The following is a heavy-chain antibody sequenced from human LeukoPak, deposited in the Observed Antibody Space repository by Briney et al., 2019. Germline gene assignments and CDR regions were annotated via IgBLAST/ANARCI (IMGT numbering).Heavy chain of an antibody. Sequence: SETLSLTCTVSGGSISSGDYYWSWIRQPPGKGLEWIGYIYYSGSTYYNPSLKSRVTISVDTSKNQFSLKLSSVTAADTAVYYCARRYCSSTSCLFNWFDPWGQGTLVTVSS. CDR3: ARRYCSSTSCLFNWFDP. J-gene: IGHJ5*02. CDR2: IYYSGST. D-gene: IGHD2-2*01. CDR1: GGSISSGDYY. V-gene: IGHV4-30-4*08.